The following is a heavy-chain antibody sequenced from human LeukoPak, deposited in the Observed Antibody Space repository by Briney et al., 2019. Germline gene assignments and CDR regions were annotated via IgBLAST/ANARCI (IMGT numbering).Heavy chain of an antibody. Sequence: GGSLRLSCAASGFTFSTYWMHWVRQVPGKGLVWVSRIKSDGSSTDYTDSVTGRFTISRDNAKNSLYLHMNSLRAEDTAVYYCARGHYIMDVWGQGTTVTVSS. CDR3: ARGHYIMDV. V-gene: IGHV3-74*01. CDR1: GFTFSTYW. CDR2: IKSDGSST. J-gene: IGHJ6*02.